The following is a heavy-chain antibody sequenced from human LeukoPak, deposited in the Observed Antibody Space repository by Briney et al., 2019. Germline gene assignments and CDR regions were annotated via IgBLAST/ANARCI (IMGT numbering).Heavy chain of an antibody. CDR3: ASTIQHAFDS. CDR2: VYTSGNT. J-gene: IGHJ3*02. V-gene: IGHV4-61*02. CDR1: GGSISSGTYY. Sequence: SETLSLTCTVSGGSISSGTYYWSWIRQPAGKGLEWIGRVYTSGNTNCNPSLKSRVAIPVDTSNNQFSLQLSSVTAADTAVYYCASTIQHAFDSWGQGTMVTVSS. D-gene: IGHD2-2*01.